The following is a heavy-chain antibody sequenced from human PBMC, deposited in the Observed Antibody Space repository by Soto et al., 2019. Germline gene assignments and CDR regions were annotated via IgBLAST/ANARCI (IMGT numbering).Heavy chain of an antibody. Sequence: QVQLVQSGAEVKKPGSSVKVSCKASGGTFSSYAISWVRQAPGQGLEWMGGIIPIFGTANYAQKFQGRVTITADESTSTAYMELSSLRSEDTALSYCARNGGITIFGVAYASGMDVWGQGTTVTVSS. V-gene: IGHV1-69*01. CDR1: GGTFSSYA. J-gene: IGHJ6*02. D-gene: IGHD3-3*01. CDR3: ARNGGITIFGVAYASGMDV. CDR2: IIPIFGTA.